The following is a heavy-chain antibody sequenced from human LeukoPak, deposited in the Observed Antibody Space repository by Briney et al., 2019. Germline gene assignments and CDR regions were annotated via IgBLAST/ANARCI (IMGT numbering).Heavy chain of an antibody. J-gene: IGHJ4*02. CDR1: GYTFTAYY. V-gene: IGHV1-2*02. CDR2: INPDSGDT. D-gene: IGHD3-3*01. CDR3: VGVKYDFWNGYYDH. Sequence: ASVKVSCKASGYTFTAYYMHWVRQAPGQGLEWMGWINPDSGDTYYAQKFLGRVTMTRDTSISTAYMDLSSLRSDDTAVYYCVGVKYDFWNGYYDHWGQGTLVTVSS.